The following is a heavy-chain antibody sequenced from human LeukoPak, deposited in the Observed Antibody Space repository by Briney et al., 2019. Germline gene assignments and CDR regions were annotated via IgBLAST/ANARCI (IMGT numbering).Heavy chain of an antibody. V-gene: IGHV4-59*08. D-gene: IGHD4-17*01. CDR2: IYYSGST. J-gene: IGHJ5*02. CDR3: ARHYGDYADWFDP. CDR1: GGSISSCY. Sequence: PSETLSLTCTVSGGSISSCYWSWIRQPPGKGLEWIGYIYYSGSTNYNPSLKSRVTISVDTSKNQFSLKLSSVTAADTAVYYCARHYGDYADWFDPWGQGTLVTVSS.